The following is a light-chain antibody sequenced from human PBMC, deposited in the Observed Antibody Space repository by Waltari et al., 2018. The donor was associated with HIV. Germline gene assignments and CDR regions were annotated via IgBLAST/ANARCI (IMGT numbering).Light chain of an antibody. V-gene: IGLV2-14*03. Sequence: QSALTQPASVSGSPGQSITISCTGTSSDIGGSTSVSWYKHHPGKDPKLIIYDVTERPTGIPNRFSGSKSDNTASLTISVLQTEDEAYFYCSSYITGSPFVFGGGTKVTVL. CDR2: DVT. CDR3: SSYITGSPFV. CDR1: SSDIGGSTS. J-gene: IGLJ2*01.